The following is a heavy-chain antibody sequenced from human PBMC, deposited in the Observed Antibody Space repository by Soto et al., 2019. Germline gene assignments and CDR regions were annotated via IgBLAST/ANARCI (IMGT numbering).Heavy chain of an antibody. CDR3: ARGSWNDKYYFDY. V-gene: IGHV3-9*01. D-gene: IGHD1-1*01. Sequence: EVQLVESGGGLVQPGRSLRLSCAASGFTFVDYAMHWVRQAPGKGLEWVSGISWNSGSIGYADSVRGRFTISRDNAKNSLYLQMNSLRAEDTALYYCARGSWNDKYYFDYWGQGTLVTVSS. J-gene: IGHJ4*02. CDR1: GFTFVDYA. CDR2: ISWNSGSI.